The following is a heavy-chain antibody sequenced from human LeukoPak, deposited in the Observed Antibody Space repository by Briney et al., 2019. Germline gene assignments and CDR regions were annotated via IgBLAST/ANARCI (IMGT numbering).Heavy chain of an antibody. CDR2: IRSKANSYAT. CDR3: TTHIVATDY. J-gene: IGHJ4*02. Sequence: GGSLKLSCAASGFTFSGPAMHWVRQASGKGLEWVGRIRSKANSYATAYAASVKGRFTISRDDSKNTAYLQMNSLKTEDTAVYYCTTHIVATDYWGQGTLVTVSS. V-gene: IGHV3-73*01. D-gene: IGHD5-12*01. CDR1: GFTFSGPA.